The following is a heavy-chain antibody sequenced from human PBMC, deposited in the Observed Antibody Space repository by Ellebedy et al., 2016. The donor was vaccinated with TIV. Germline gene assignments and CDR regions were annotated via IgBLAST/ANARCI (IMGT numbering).Heavy chain of an antibody. V-gene: IGHV5-51*01. Sequence: GESLKISCKGSGYNFSRYWIGWVRQMPGKGLEWMGIIYPGDSDTRYSPSFQGQVPISADKSISTAYLQWSSLKASDTAMYFCARHYCSSTSCYGTNYYYGMDVWGQGTTVTVSS. D-gene: IGHD2-2*01. CDR1: GYNFSRYW. CDR2: IYPGDSDT. J-gene: IGHJ6*02. CDR3: ARHYCSSTSCYGTNYYYGMDV.